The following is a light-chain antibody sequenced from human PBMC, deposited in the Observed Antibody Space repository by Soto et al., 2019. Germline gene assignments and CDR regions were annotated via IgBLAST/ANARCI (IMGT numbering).Light chain of an antibody. CDR1: QGIGSA. V-gene: IGKV1-13*02. CDR2: DAS. J-gene: IGKJ4*01. CDR3: LLFNTYPQA. Sequence: AIQLTQSPSSLSASIGDRVTITCRARQGIGSALAWYQQAPGKPPKLLIFDASTLENGVPSRFSGGGSWTDFTLTISSRQPEDFATYYCLLFNTYPQAFGGGTKVEIK.